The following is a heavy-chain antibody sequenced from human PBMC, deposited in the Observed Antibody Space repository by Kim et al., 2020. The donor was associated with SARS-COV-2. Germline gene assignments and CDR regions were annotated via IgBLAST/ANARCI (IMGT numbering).Heavy chain of an antibody. Sequence: SVKVSCKASGGTFSSYAISWVRQAPGQGLEWMGGIIPIFGTANYAQKFQGRVTITADESTSTAYMELSSLRSEDTAVYYCAGDEAMVRGVHNWFDPWGQGTLVTVSS. CDR1: GGTFSSYA. J-gene: IGHJ5*02. V-gene: IGHV1-69*13. CDR3: AGDEAMVRGVHNWFDP. D-gene: IGHD3-10*01. CDR2: IIPIFGTA.